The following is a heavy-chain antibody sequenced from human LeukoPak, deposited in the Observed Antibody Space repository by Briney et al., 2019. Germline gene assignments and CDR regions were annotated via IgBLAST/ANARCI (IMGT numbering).Heavy chain of an antibody. CDR2: ISGSGGST. Sequence: LTLTCTISGFSLSSSGMCVSWIRQPPGKALEWVSAISGSGGSTYYADSVKGRFTISRDNSKNTLYLQMNSLRAEDTAVYYCAKWRIAVAGAEDYWGQGTLVTVSS. V-gene: IGHV3-23*01. J-gene: IGHJ4*02. CDR3: AKWRIAVAGAEDY. D-gene: IGHD6-19*01. CDR1: GFSLSSSG.